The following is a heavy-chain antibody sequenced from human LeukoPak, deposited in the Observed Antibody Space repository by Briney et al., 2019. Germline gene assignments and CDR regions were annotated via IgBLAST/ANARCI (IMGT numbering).Heavy chain of an antibody. D-gene: IGHD3-22*01. CDR2: ISGSGGST. CDR3: AKVTYYYDSSGYPYYFDY. J-gene: IGHJ4*02. V-gene: IGHV3-23*01. CDR1: GFTFSSYA. Sequence: GGSLRLSCAASGFTFSSYAMSWVRQAPGKGLEWVSAISGSGGSTYYADSVKGRFTISRDNSKNTLYLQMNSLRAEDTAVYYCAKVTYYYDSSGYPYYFDYWGQGTLVTVSS.